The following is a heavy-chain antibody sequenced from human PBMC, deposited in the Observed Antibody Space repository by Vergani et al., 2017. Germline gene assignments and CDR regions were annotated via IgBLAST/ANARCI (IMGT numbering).Heavy chain of an antibody. D-gene: IGHD2-2*01. CDR2: IYYIGST. CDR3: ARIGRSSXSASSYYYYYYMDV. V-gene: IGHV4-59*01. CDR1: GGSISSYY. Sequence: QVQLQESGPGLVKPSETLSLTCTVSGGSISSYYWSWIRQPPGKGLEWIGYIYYIGSTNYNPSLKSRVTISVDTSKNQFSLKLSSVTAADTAVYYCARIGRSSXSASSYYYYYYMDVWGKGTTVTVSS. J-gene: IGHJ6*03.